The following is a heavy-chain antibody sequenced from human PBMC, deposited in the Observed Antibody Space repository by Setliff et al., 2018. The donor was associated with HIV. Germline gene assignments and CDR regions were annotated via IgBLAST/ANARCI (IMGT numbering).Heavy chain of an antibody. CDR2: IYYTGDT. J-gene: IGHJ4*02. Sequence: SETLSLTCTVSGGSINSGEYYWSWSRQHPGKGLEWIGYIYYTGDTYYNPPLKSRVTMSIDTSKNQFSLKLSSVTAADTAVYYCARGVNPTYYDFWSGADCPQMYDYWGQGILVTVSS. CDR1: GGSINSGEYY. V-gene: IGHV4-31*03. D-gene: IGHD3-3*01. CDR3: ARGVNPTYYDFWSGADCPQMYDY.